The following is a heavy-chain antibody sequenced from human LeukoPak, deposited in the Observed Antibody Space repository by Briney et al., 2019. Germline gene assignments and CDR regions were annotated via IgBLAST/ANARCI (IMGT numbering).Heavy chain of an antibody. D-gene: IGHD5-24*01. CDR2: NFFHDGST. Sequence: ASVKVSCKTSGYSFNSHHVHWVRQAPGQGLEWMGINFFHDGSTSNTQKFQGRVTMTRDTSTSTVYMELSSLRSEDTAVYYCARSYGYTRLYDHWGQGTLVSVSS. CDR1: GYSFNSHH. CDR3: ARSYGYTRLYDH. J-gene: IGHJ4*02. V-gene: IGHV1-46*02.